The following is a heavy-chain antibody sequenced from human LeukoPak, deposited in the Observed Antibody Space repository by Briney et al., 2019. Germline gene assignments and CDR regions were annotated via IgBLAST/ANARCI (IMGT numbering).Heavy chain of an antibody. J-gene: IGHJ5*02. CDR1: GGSISSSNW. V-gene: IGHV4-4*02. D-gene: IGHD5-18*01. CDR3: ARHKSSYGYGRLRSFWFDP. CDR2: INHSGST. Sequence: SGTLSLTCAVSGGSISSSNWWSWVRQPPGKGLEGIGEINHSGSTNYNPSLKSRVTISVDTSKNQFSLKLSSVTAAHTAVYYCARHKSSYGYGRLRSFWFDPWGQGTLVTVSS.